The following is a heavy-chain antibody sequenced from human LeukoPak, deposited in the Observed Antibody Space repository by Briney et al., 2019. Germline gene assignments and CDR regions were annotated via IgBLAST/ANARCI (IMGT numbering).Heavy chain of an antibody. J-gene: IGHJ6*02. CDR1: GFTFSSYS. CDR2: IKQDGSEK. D-gene: IGHD1-26*01. V-gene: IGHV3-7*01. CDR3: ARSQLAWEALDYYYYYGMDV. Sequence: PGGSLRLSCAASGFTFSSYSMNWVRQAPGKGLEWVANIKQDGSEKYYVDSVKGRFTISRDNAKNSLYLQMNSLRAEDTAVYYCARSQLAWEALDYYYYYGMDVWGQGTTVTVSS.